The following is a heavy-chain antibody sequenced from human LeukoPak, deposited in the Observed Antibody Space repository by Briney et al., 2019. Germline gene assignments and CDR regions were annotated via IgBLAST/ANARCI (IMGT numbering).Heavy chain of an antibody. CDR2: ISSSGHTI. J-gene: IGHJ6*02. CDR3: ARDRSGYCSSTSCYRQGYYYYYGMDV. Sequence: GGSLRLSCAASGFILSSDEMNWVRQAPGKGLEWVSYISSSGHTIYYADSVKGRFTISRDNAKNSLYLQMNSLRAEDTAVYYCARDRSGYCSSTSCYRQGYYYYYGMDVWGQGTTVTVSS. V-gene: IGHV3-48*03. D-gene: IGHD2-2*03. CDR1: GFILSSDE.